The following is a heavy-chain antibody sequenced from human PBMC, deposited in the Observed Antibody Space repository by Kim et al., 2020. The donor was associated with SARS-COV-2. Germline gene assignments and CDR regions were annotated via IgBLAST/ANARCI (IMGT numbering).Heavy chain of an antibody. V-gene: IGHV4-39*01. D-gene: IGHD3-22*01. J-gene: IGHJ4*02. Sequence: SETLSLTCTVSGGSISSSSYYWGWIRQPPGKGLEWIGSIYYSGSTYYNPSLKSRVTISVDTSKNQFSLKLSSVTAADTAVYYCARLSSGYYPPDTFDYWGQGTLVTVSS. CDR2: IYYSGST. CDR1: GGSISSSSYY. CDR3: ARLSSGYYPPDTFDY.